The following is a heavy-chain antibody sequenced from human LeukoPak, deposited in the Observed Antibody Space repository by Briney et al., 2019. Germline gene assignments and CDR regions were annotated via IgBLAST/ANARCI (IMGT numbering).Heavy chain of an antibody. V-gene: IGHV4-30-4*07. Sequence: SQTLSLTCAVSGGSISSGGYSWSWIRQPPGKGLEWIGYIYYSGSTYYNPSLKSRVTISVDKSKNQFSLRLSSVTAADTAMYYCASNSGWYSDYWGQGTLVTVSS. CDR2: IYYSGST. CDR3: ASNSGWYSDY. CDR1: GGSISSGGYS. J-gene: IGHJ4*02. D-gene: IGHD6-19*01.